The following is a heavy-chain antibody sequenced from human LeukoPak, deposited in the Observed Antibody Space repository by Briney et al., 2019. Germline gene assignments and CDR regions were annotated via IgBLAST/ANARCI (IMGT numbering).Heavy chain of an antibody. Sequence: PSETLSLTCSVSGGSISGDGYHWGWIRRPPGKGLEWPGSVHYTGSTCYKTSLKSRLTVDMDTSRNQFSLRLSSVTAADTAVYYCARTSHSGYMVRGVLYYGMDVWGQGTTVTVSS. CDR1: GGSISGDGYH. CDR2: VHYTGST. J-gene: IGHJ6*02. V-gene: IGHV4-39*01. D-gene: IGHD3-10*01. CDR3: ARTSHSGYMVRGVLYYGMDV.